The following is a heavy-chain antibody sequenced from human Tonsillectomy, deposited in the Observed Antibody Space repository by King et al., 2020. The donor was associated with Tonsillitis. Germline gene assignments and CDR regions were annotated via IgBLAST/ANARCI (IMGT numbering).Heavy chain of an antibody. CDR2: IIISISTI. D-gene: IGHD4-23*01. V-gene: IGHV3-48*01. J-gene: IGHJ4*02. CDR3: ARGTDDYGGDLDY. CDR1: GFTFSSYS. Sequence: VQLVESGGGLVQPGGSLRLSCAASGFTFSSYSMNCVRQAPGKGLEWVSYIIISISTIYYADSVKGRFTISRDNAKNSLYLQMNSLRAEDTAVYYCARGTDDYGGDLDYWGQGTLVTVSS.